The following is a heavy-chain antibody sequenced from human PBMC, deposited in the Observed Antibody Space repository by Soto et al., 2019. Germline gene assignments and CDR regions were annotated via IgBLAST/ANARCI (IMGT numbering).Heavy chain of an antibody. CDR3: AKGMSVIHLLEFATLFDP. V-gene: IGHV3-23*01. J-gene: IGHJ5*02. CDR2: ISGSGLEA. D-gene: IGHD3-22*01. CDR1: GFSFSAYA. Sequence: EVHLLESGGGLVQPGGSPRLSCAASGFSFSAYALTWVRQSPGKGLEWVATISGSGLEAYYADSVRGRFTISRDNSKKLLFLKRSTRGAEDTAIYSCAKGMSVIHLLEFATLFDPWGQGTLVTVSS.